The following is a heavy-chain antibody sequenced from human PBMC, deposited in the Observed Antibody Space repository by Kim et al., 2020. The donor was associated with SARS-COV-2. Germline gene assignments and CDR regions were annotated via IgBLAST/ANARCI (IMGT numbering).Heavy chain of an antibody. D-gene: IGHD3-10*01. V-gene: IGHV3-15*01. J-gene: IGHJ4*02. Sequence: GGSLRLSCAASGFTFSDAWMTWVRQAPGKGLEWVGRIQSKNVGGTTDYAAPVKGRFTISRDDSRKTVYLQMNSLKIEDTAVYYCTTDRSTAVRGAWVFRYFESWGQGTLLTVSS. CDR1: GFTFSDAW. CDR2: IQSKNVGGTT. CDR3: TTDRSTAVRGAWVFRYFES.